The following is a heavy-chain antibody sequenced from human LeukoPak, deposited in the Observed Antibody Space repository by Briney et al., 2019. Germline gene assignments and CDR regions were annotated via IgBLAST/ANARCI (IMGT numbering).Heavy chain of an antibody. CDR1: GRSSSSISYY. Sequence: SETLSLTCIVSGRSSSSISYYCGWIRQPPGKGLEWIGRIYYSGSTYYNPALKSRVTISVDTSKNQFSLKLSSVTAADTAVYYCARGGVVAGESGVDYWGQGTLVTVSS. D-gene: IGHD6-19*01. CDR2: IYYSGST. J-gene: IGHJ4*02. V-gene: IGHV4-39*01. CDR3: ARGGVVAGESGVDY.